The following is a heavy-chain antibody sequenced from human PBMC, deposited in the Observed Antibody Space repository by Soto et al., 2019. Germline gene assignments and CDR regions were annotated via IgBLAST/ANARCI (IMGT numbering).Heavy chain of an antibody. D-gene: IGHD1-1*01. J-gene: IGHJ5*02. V-gene: IGHV4-31*03. Sequence: SETLSLTCTVSGGSISSGGYYWSWIRQHPGKGLEWIGYIYYSGSTYYNPSLKSRVTISVDTSKNQFSLKLSSVTAADTAVYYCARVPLRTGGWFDPWGQGTLVTVSS. CDR3: ARVPLRTGGWFDP. CDR1: GGSISSGGYY. CDR2: IYYSGST.